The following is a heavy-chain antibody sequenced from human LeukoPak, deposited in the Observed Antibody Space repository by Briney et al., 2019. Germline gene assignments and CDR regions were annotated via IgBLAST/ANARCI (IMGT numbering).Heavy chain of an antibody. V-gene: IGHV4-39*01. D-gene: IGHD2-2*01. CDR1: GGSISSSSYY. Sequence: SETLSLTCTVSGGSISSSSYYWGWIRQPPGKGLEWIGSIYYSGSTYYNPSLKSRVTISVDTSKNQFSLKLSSVTAADTAVYYCARQVIVVVPAATSKGHFDYWGQGTLVTVSS. CDR2: IYYSGST. J-gene: IGHJ4*02. CDR3: ARQVIVVVPAATSKGHFDY.